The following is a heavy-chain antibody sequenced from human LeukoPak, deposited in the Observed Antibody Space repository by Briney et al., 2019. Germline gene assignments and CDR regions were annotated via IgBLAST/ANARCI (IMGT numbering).Heavy chain of an antibody. CDR2: IYYSGST. V-gene: IGHV4-31*03. J-gene: IGHJ5*02. CDR1: GGSISCGGYY. D-gene: IGHD3-10*01. CDR3: ARDRGDYYGSPNWFDP. Sequence: SQTLSLTCTVSGGSISCGGYYWSWIRQHPGKGLEWIGYIYYSGSTYYNPSLKSRVTISVDTSKNQFSLKLSSVTAADTAVYYCARDRGDYYGSPNWFDPWGQGTLVTVSS.